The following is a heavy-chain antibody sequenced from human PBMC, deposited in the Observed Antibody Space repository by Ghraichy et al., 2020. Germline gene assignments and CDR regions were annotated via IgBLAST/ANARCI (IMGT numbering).Heavy chain of an antibody. D-gene: IGHD4-17*01. V-gene: IGHV4-39*01. CDR3: STSPYGDYEVELR. Sequence: SETLSLTCTVSGGSVTSSRYYWGWVRQPPGKGLEWIGSLYHTGNTYYNPSLESRVTLSVDTSTNQFSLRLSSVTAADTAVYYCSTSPYGDYEVELRWGQGTLVTVSS. CDR1: GGSVTSSRYY. CDR2: LYHTGNT. J-gene: IGHJ4*02.